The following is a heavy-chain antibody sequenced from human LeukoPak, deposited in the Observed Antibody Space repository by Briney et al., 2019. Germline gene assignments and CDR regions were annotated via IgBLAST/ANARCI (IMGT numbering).Heavy chain of an antibody. J-gene: IGHJ6*03. Sequence: VASVKVSCKASGYTFTSYGISWVRQAPGQGLEWMGWISAYNGNTNYAQKLQGRVTMTTDTSTSTAYMELRSLRSDDTAVYYCATYRDDSSGRYYYYYMDVWGKGTTVTISS. CDR2: ISAYNGNT. V-gene: IGHV1-18*01. D-gene: IGHD3-22*01. CDR3: ATYRDDSSGRYYYYYMDV. CDR1: GYTFTSYG.